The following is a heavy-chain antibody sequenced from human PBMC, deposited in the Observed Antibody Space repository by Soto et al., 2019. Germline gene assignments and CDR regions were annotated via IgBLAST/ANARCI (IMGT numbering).Heavy chain of an antibody. J-gene: IGHJ4*02. CDR2: IIHIFGTA. V-gene: IGHV1-69*06. D-gene: IGHD6-13*01. Sequence: ASGNVCCKACGGTFSSYAMSLVRQAPGQGLEWMGAIIHIFGTANYAQKFQGRVTITADKSTSTAYMELSSLRSEDTAVYYCARERWGIADRTADFDYWGQGTMVTVSS. CDR3: ARERWGIADRTADFDY. CDR1: GGTFSSYA.